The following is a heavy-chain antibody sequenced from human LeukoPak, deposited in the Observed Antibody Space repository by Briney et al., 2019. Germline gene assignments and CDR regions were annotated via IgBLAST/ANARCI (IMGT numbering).Heavy chain of an antibody. Sequence: PGGSLRLSCAASGFTFSSYWMHWVRQAPGKGLVCVSRIKSDGSSTSYADSVKGRFTISRDDAKNTLYLQMNSLRAEDTAVYYCARAYNSHFDYWGQGALATVSS. V-gene: IGHV3-74*01. CDR1: GFTFSSYW. CDR2: IKSDGSST. D-gene: IGHD1-1*01. CDR3: ARAYNSHFDY. J-gene: IGHJ4*02.